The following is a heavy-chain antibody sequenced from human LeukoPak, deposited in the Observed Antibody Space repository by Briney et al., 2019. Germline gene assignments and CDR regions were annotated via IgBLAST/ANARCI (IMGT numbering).Heavy chain of an antibody. CDR3: SRENGAFSPLGY. V-gene: IGHV4-4*02. CDR2: VSLSGLT. J-gene: IGHJ4*02. CDR1: GGSITSTNW. Sequence: SGTLSLTCGVSGGSITSTNWWSWVRQPPGQGLEWIGEVSLSGLTNYNPSLSSRVIMALDTSKNHLSLHLTSVTAADTAVYYCSRENGAFSPLGYWGQGYLVTVLS. D-gene: IGHD2-8*01.